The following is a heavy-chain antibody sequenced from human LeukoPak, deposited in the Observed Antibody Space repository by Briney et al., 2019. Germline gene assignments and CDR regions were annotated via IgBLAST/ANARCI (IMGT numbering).Heavy chain of an antibody. CDR2: VAFDGINK. Sequence: PGGSLRLSCAASGFRFSDHAMHWVRQAPGKGLEWVAVVAFDGINKYYVESMKGRLTIPRDNSNNTLYLQMNSLRPEDTAVYYCARDGEKTTICGCSDSWGQGTLVTVPS. D-gene: IGHD5-24*01. V-gene: IGHV3-30*01. CDR3: ARDGEKTTICGCSDS. J-gene: IGHJ4*02. CDR1: GFRFSDHA.